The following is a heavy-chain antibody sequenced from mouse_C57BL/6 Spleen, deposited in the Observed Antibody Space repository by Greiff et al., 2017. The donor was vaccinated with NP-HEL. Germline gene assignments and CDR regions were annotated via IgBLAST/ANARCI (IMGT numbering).Heavy chain of an antibody. CDR2: ISSGSSTI. Sequence: DVQLVESGGGLVKPGGSLKLSCAASGFTFSDYGMHWVRQAPEKGLEWVAYISSGSSTIYYADTVKGRFTISRDNAKNTLFLQMTSLRSEDTAMYYCAREKGAFDYWGQGTTLTVSS. CDR3: AREKGAFDY. V-gene: IGHV5-17*01. CDR1: GFTFSDYG. J-gene: IGHJ2*01.